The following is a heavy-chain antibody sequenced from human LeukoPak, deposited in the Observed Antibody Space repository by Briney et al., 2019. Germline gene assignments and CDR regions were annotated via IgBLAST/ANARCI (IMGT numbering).Heavy chain of an antibody. CDR2: INHSGST. CDR1: GGCFSGYY. V-gene: IGHV4-34*01. Sequence: SETLSLTCAVYGGCFSGYYWSWIRQPPGKGLEWIREINHSGSTNYNPSLKSRVTISVDTSKNQFSLKLSSVTAADTAVYYCARLTEDSSSWYRFYSDYWGQGTLVTVSS. J-gene: IGHJ4*02. CDR3: ARLTEDSSSWYRFYSDY. D-gene: IGHD6-13*01.